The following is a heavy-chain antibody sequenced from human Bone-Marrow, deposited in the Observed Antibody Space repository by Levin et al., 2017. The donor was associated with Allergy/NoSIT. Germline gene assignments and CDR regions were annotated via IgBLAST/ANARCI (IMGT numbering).Heavy chain of an antibody. D-gene: IGHD2-2*01. V-gene: IGHV4-59*03. J-gene: IGHJ4*02. CDR1: GVSIISSY. CDR2: IYYSGTT. Sequence: SQTLSLTCTLSGVSIISSYWSWIRPPPGKGLEWIGHIYYSGTTDYNPSLKSRVSISVDPSRNQFSLKLTSVTAADTAVYYCAGSSDLEYWGQGSLVAVSS. CDR3: AGSSDLEY.